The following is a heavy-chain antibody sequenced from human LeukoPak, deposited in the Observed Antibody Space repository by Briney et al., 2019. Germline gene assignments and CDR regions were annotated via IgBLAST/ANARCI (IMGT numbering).Heavy chain of an antibody. V-gene: IGHV3-7*01. CDR2: IKQDGSEK. D-gene: IGHD2-2*01. J-gene: IGHJ3*02. CDR1: GFTFSSYW. Sequence: GGSLRLSCAASGFTFSSYWMSWVRQAPGKGLEWVANIKQDGSEKYYVDSVKGRFTISRDNAKNSLYLQMNSLRAEDTAVYYCARPGRDCSSTSCYHRDAFDIWGQGTMVTVSS. CDR3: ARPGRDCSSTSCYHRDAFDI.